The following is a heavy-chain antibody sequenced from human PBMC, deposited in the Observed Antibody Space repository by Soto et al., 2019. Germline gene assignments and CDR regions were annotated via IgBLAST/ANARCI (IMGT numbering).Heavy chain of an antibody. Sequence: PSETLSLTCTVSGGSISSGGYYWSWIRQHPGKGLEWIGYIYYSGSTYYNPSLKSRVTISVDTSKNQFSLKLSSVTAADTAVYYWARGGGQPARPHPFTYGVQETLVTVP. V-gene: IGHV4-31*03. CDR1: GGSISSGGYY. D-gene: IGHD6-6*01. J-gene: IGHJ4*02. CDR3: ARGGGQPARPHPFTY. CDR2: IYYSGST.